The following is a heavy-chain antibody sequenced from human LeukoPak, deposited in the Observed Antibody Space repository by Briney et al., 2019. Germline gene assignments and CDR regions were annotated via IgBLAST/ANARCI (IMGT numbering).Heavy chain of an antibody. Sequence: GGSLRLSCAVSGFTFGSEAMSWVRQSPARGLEWVASLSPGGGTTYYADYVKGRFTISRDNSNNTLYVQMNSLRAEDTAVYYCAKGLYSNYVTVPFDYWGQGTLVTVSS. D-gene: IGHD4-11*01. CDR2: LSPGGGTT. J-gene: IGHJ4*02. V-gene: IGHV3-23*01. CDR3: AKGLYSNYVTVPFDY. CDR1: GFTFGSEA.